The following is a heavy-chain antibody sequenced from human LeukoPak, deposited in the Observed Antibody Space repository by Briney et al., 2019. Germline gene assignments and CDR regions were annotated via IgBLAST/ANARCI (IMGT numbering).Heavy chain of an antibody. Sequence: SGGSLRLCCAASGFTFSDYAMHWVRQAPGKGLEWVAVISYDGSNKYYADSVKGRFTISRDNSKNTLYLQMNSLRTEDTAVYYCARGGDCSSTSCYLPFDYWGQGTLVTVSS. CDR1: GFTFSDYA. CDR2: ISYDGSNK. CDR3: ARGGDCSSTSCYLPFDY. V-gene: IGHV3-30-3*01. J-gene: IGHJ4*02. D-gene: IGHD2-2*03.